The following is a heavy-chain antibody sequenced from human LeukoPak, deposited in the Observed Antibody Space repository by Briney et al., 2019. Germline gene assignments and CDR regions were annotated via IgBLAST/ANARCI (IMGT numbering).Heavy chain of an antibody. J-gene: IGHJ4*02. CDR3: ARATYYYGSGSYSGFDY. V-gene: IGHV3-74*01. D-gene: IGHD3-10*01. CDR1: GFTFSSYW. Sequence: GGSLRLSCAASGFTFSSYWMHRVRQAPGKGLVWVSRINSDGSSTSYADSVKGRFTISRDNAKNTLYLQMNSLRAEDTAVYYCARATYYYGSGSYSGFDYWGQGTLVTVSS. CDR2: INSDGSST.